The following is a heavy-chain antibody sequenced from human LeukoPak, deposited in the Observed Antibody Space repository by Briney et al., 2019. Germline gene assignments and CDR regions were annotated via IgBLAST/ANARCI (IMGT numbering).Heavy chain of an antibody. D-gene: IGHD2-2*01. J-gene: IGHJ5*02. CDR1: GYTFTSYY. CDR2: MNPNSGNT. Sequence: ASVKVSCKASGYTFTSYYMHWVRQATGQGLEWMGWMNPNSGNTGYAQKFQGRVTMTRNTSISTAYMELSSLRSEDTAVYYCARGGRYCSSTSCLGGWFDPWSQGTLVTVSS. CDR3: ARGGRYCSSTSCLGGWFDP. V-gene: IGHV1-8*02.